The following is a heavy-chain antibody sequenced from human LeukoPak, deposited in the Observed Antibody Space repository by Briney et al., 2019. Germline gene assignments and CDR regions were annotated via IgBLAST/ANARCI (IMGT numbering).Heavy chain of an antibody. CDR2: ISYDGSNK. D-gene: IGHD2-2*01. Sequence: GGSLRLSCAASGFTFSSYAMHWVRQAPGKGLEWVAVISYDGSNKYYADSVKGRFTISRDDSKNTLYLQMNSLRAEDTAVYYCARDRSSTSHYYYYGMDVWGQGTTVTASS. V-gene: IGHV3-30-3*01. CDR3: ARDRSSTSHYYYYGMDV. J-gene: IGHJ6*02. CDR1: GFTFSSYA.